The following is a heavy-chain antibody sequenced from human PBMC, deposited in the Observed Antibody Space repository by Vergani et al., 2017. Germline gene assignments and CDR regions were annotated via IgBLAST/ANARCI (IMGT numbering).Heavy chain of an antibody. Sequence: QVQLVQSGAEVKKPGSSVKVSCKASRGTFSSFGISWVRQAPGQGLEWMGRIIPMFATADYAQKFQGRVTITADESTTTAYMELSSLRSEDTAVYYCARDHADSSGYPAGSYWGLGTLVTVS. CDR1: RGTFSSFG. CDR2: IIPMFATA. J-gene: IGHJ4*02. CDR3: ARDHADSSGYPAGSY. D-gene: IGHD3-22*01. V-gene: IGHV1-69*18.